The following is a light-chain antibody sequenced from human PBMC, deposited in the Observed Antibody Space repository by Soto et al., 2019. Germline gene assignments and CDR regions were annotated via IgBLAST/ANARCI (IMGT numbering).Light chain of an antibody. Sequence: QSALTQPPSVSAAPGQKVTISCSGSSSNIGNNYVSWYQQLPGTAPKLLIYDNNKRPSGIPDRFSGSKSVSSATLGITGLQTGDEADYYCGTWDTSLSAGVFGGGTTVTVL. CDR2: DNN. CDR3: GTWDTSLSAGV. V-gene: IGLV1-51*01. J-gene: IGLJ2*01. CDR1: SSNIGNNY.